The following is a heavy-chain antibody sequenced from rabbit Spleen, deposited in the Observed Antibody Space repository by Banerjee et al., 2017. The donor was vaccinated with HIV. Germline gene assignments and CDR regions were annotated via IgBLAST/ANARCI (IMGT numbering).Heavy chain of an antibody. CDR3: ARDPYGGNNHYFVL. Sequence: QEQLEESGGDLVKPEGSLTLTCTASGFSFSGSHYMCWVRQAPGKGLEWIACIYGGSSGVTYFASWAKGRFTISKTSSTTVTLQMTSLTAADTATYFCARDPYGGNNHYFVLWGQGTLVTVS. CDR2: IYGGSSGVT. V-gene: IGHV1S45*01. D-gene: IGHD2-1*01. CDR1: GFSFSGSHY. J-gene: IGHJ4*01.